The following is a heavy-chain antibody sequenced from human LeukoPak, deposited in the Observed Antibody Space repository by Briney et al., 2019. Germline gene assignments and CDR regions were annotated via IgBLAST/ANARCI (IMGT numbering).Heavy chain of an antibody. CDR2: ISWNSGSI. Sequence: PGRSLRLSCAASGFTLDDYAMHWVRHAPGKGVEGVSGISWNSGSIGYADSVKGRFTISRDNAKNSLYLQMNSLRADDTAVYYCAKWGDYDVLTGYYVSDFWGQGTLVTVSS. CDR1: GFTLDDYA. V-gene: IGHV3-9*01. D-gene: IGHD3-9*01. J-gene: IGHJ4*02. CDR3: AKWGDYDVLTGYYVSDF.